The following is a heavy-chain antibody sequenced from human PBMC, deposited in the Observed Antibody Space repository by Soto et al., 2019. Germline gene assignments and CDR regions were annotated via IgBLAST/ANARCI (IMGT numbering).Heavy chain of an antibody. V-gene: IGHV1-18*04. CDR3: VLNADSSGLFDY. D-gene: IGHD3-22*01. J-gene: IGHJ4*02. CDR1: GYTFTSYG. CDR2: ISAYNGNT. Sequence: ASVKVSCKASGYTFTSYGISWVRQAPGQGLEWMGWISAYNGNTNYAQKLQGRVTMTTDTSTSTAYMELRSLRSDDTAVYYCVLNADSSGLFDYWGQGTLVTVFS.